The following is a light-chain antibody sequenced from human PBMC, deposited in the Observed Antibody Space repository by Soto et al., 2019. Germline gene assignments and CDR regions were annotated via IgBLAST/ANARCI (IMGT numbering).Light chain of an antibody. CDR3: QQYNNWPIT. J-gene: IGKJ4*01. V-gene: IGKV3-15*01. CDR2: GAS. CDR1: QSVSSN. Sequence: EIVMTQSPATLSVSPGERATLSCRASQSVSSNLAWYHQKPGQAPRLLIYGASTRATGIPARFSGSGSGTEFTLTIRSLKSEECAVYYCQQYNNWPITFGGGTKVEIK.